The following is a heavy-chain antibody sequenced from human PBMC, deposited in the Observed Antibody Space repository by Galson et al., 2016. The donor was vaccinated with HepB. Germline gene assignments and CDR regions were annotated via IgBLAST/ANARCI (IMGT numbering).Heavy chain of an antibody. J-gene: IGHJ3*01. CDR1: GYTFSSYW. Sequence: SLRLSCAGSGSGYTFSSYWMTWVRQAPGKGLEWVASINQDGREKHYVDSRKGRFTISRDNAKKTLFLQMKKVRVEDTAVYYCARDGRYFDWLLSGPDAFDFWGQGTSVTV. V-gene: IGHV3-7*03. D-gene: IGHD3-9*01. CDR2: INQDGREK. CDR3: ARDGRYFDWLLSGPDAFDF.